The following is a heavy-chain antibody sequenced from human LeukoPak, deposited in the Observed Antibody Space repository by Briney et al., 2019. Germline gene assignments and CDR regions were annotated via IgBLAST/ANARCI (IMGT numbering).Heavy chain of an antibody. CDR1: GGSFSGYY. J-gene: IGHJ6*02. CDR3: ARIPPYYGMDV. Sequence: SETLSLTCAVYGGSFSGYYWSWIRPPPGKGLAWIGEINHSGSTNYNPSLKRRVTISVDTSKNQFSLKLSSVTAADTAVYYCARIPPYYGMDVWGQGTTVTVSS. D-gene: IGHD2-21*01. V-gene: IGHV4-34*01. CDR2: INHSGST.